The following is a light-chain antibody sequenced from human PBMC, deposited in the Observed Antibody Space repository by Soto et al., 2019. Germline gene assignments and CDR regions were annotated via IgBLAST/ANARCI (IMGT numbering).Light chain of an antibody. CDR1: QTVRNNY. CDR2: GAS. CDR3: QQANSFPFT. Sequence: VFTQSPCTLSLSPGERATLSCRASQTVRNNYLAWYQQKPGQAPRLLIYGASTRATGIPARFSGSGSGTDFTLTISSLQPEDFATYYCQQANSFPFTFGQGTRLEIK. V-gene: IGKV3D-7*01. J-gene: IGKJ5*01.